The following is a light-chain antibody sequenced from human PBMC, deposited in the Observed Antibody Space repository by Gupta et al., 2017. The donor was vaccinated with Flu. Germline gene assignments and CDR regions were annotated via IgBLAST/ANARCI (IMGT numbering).Light chain of an antibody. CDR2: GAS. V-gene: IGKV1-16*01. CDR3: QQDNVYPLT. CDR1: QDIGPS. J-gene: IGKJ5*01. Sequence: ASQDIGPSVAWFHQAPGKAPKSLISGASNLQSGVPSRFSGRRAGTDFSLTIRGLQPEDFATYYCQQDNVYPLTFGQGTRMDFK.